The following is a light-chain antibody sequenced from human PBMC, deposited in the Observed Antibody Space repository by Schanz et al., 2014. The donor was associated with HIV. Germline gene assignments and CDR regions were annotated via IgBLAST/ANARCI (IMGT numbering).Light chain of an antibody. CDR2: ATS. Sequence: EIVLTQSPGSLSLSPGGRATLSCGASQRLSSAYLAWYQQKRDQPPRLVIYATSTRAVGIPDRFSGTGSGTDFTLTISRLEPEDFAVYYCHHYGGSFGPGTTVDYK. CDR1: QRLSSAY. CDR3: HHYGGS. J-gene: IGKJ3*01. V-gene: IGKV3-20*01.